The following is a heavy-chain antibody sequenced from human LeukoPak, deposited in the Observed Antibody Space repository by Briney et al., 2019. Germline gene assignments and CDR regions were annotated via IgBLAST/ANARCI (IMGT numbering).Heavy chain of an antibody. CDR1: GGSFSGYY. CDR3: ARVRFLEWLPPHWYFDL. J-gene: IGHJ2*01. V-gene: IGHV4-34*01. D-gene: IGHD3-3*01. CDR2: INHSGST. Sequence: SETLSLTCAVYGGSFSGYYWSWIRQPPGKGLEWIGEINHSGSTNYNPSLKSRVTISVDTSKNQFSLKLSSVTAADTAVYYCARVRFLEWLPPHWYFDLWGRGTLVTVSS.